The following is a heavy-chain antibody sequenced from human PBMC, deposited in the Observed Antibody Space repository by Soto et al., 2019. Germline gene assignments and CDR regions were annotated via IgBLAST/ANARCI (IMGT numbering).Heavy chain of an antibody. V-gene: IGHV1-69*13. Sequence: SVKVSCKASGGTFSSYAISWVRQAPGQGLEWMGGIIPIFGPANYAQKFQGRVTITADESTSTAYMELSSLRSEDTAVYYCARGMIGPYYYYYGMDVWGQGTTVTVSS. CDR1: GGTFSSYA. CDR2: IIPIFGPA. J-gene: IGHJ6*02. CDR3: ARGMIGPYYYYYGMDV. D-gene: IGHD3-10*02.